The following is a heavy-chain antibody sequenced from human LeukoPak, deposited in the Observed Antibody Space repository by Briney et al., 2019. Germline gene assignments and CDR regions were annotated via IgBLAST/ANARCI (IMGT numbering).Heavy chain of an antibody. CDR1: GFTFSSYS. CDR3: ARCGPAYWSGYYGGNWFDP. CDR2: ISSSSSYI. D-gene: IGHD3-3*01. V-gene: IGHV3-21*01. Sequence: GGSPRLSCAASGFTFSSYSMNWVRQAPGKGLEWVSSISSSSSYIYYADSVKGRFTISRDNAKNSLYLQMNSLRAEDTAVYYCARCGPAYWSGYYGGNWFDPWGQGTLVTVSS. J-gene: IGHJ5*02.